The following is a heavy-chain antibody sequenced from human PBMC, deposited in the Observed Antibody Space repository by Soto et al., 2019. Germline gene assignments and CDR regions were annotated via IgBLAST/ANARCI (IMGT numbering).Heavy chain of an antibody. Sequence: QVQLVQSGAEVKKPGASVKVSCKASGYTFTSYDINWVRQATGQGLEWMGWMNPNSGNTGYAQKFQARVTKTTNTSRSTAYMELSSLRSEDTAVYYCAREKTSYGMDVWGQGTTVTVSS. CDR2: MNPNSGNT. CDR3: AREKTSYGMDV. J-gene: IGHJ6*02. V-gene: IGHV1-8*01. CDR1: GYTFTSYD.